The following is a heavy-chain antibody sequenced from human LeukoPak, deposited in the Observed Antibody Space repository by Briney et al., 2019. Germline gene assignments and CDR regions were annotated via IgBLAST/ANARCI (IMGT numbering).Heavy chain of an antibody. D-gene: IGHD5-24*01. J-gene: IGHJ5*02. V-gene: IGHV3-53*01. CDR2: IYSGGTT. CDR3: AKDSFSRRDGYDFGAGLFDP. Sequence: GGSLRLSCAVSGFTVSGNYMSWVRQAPGKGLEWVSLIYSGGTTYYADSVKGRFAISRDKSKSTVYLQMNSLTVDDTAVYYCAKDSFSRRDGYDFGAGLFDPWGQGTLVTVSS. CDR1: GFTVSGNY.